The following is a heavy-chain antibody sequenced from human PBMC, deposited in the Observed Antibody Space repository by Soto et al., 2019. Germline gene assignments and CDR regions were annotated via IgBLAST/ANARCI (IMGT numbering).Heavy chain of an antibody. Sequence: EVQLLESGGGLVQPGGSLRLSCAASGFVFSSYAMSWVRQAPGKGLEWVSTISGSGGNTYYADSVKGRFTISRDNSKNTQYLQMTSLRAEDTALYYCAKDPRVHYYGSGSSSYWGQGTLVTVSS. J-gene: IGHJ4*02. CDR3: AKDPRVHYYGSGSSSY. CDR1: GFVFSSYA. V-gene: IGHV3-23*01. CDR2: ISGSGGNT. D-gene: IGHD3-10*01.